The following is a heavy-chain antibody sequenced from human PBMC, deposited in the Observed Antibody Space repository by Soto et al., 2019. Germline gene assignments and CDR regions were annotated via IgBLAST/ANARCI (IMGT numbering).Heavy chain of an antibody. D-gene: IGHD4-17*01. Sequence: GASVKVSCKASGGTFSSYTISWVRQAPGQGLEWMGRIIPILGIANYAQKFQGRVTITADKSTSTAYMELSSLRSEDTAVYYCARGRGLNCDYLEWYFYLRARGTPVLVSS. CDR2: IIPILGIA. CDR3: ARGRGLNCDYLEWYFYL. J-gene: IGHJ2*01. V-gene: IGHV1-69*02. CDR1: GGTFSSYT.